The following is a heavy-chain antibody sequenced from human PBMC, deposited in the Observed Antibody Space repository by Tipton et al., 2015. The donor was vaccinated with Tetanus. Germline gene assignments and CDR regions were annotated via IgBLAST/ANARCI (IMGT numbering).Heavy chain of an antibody. J-gene: IGHJ4*02. CDR1: GASISSGAYY. Sequence: TLSLTCNVPGASISSGAYYWTWIRQHPGKGLEWIGNILYSGSTFYNPALKSRVIISVDTSKNHLSLKLPSVTAADTAVYFCARGSRSGWYILDYWGQGTLVTVSS. CDR3: ARGSRSGWYILDY. V-gene: IGHV4-31*03. D-gene: IGHD6-19*01. CDR2: ILYSGST.